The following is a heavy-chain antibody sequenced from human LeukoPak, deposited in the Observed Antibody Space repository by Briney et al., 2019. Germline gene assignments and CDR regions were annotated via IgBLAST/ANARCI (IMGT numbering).Heavy chain of an antibody. CDR1: GGSFSGYY. J-gene: IGHJ6*02. CDR3: ARRKSSTTWYYYGMDV. D-gene: IGHD2-2*01. V-gene: IGHV4-34*01. Sequence: SETLSLTCAVYGGSFSGYYWSWIRQPPGKGLEWIGEINHSGSTNYNPSLKSRVTISVDASKNQFPLKLSSVTAADTAVYYCARRKSSTTWYYYGMDVWGQGTTVTVSS. CDR2: INHSGST.